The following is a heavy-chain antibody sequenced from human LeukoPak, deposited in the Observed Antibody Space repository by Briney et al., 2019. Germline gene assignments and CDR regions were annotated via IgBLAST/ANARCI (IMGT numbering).Heavy chain of an antibody. D-gene: IGHD3-10*01. CDR3: ARHAGGSGSYYVPALFDY. CDR2: IYYSGST. J-gene: IGHJ4*02. CDR1: GGSISSYY. V-gene: IGHV4-59*08. Sequence: SETLSLTCTVSGGSISSYYWSWIRQPPGKGLEWIGYIYYSGSTNYNPSLKSRVTISVDTSKNQFSLKLSSVTAADTAVYYCARHAGGSGSYYVPALFDYWGQGTLVTVSS.